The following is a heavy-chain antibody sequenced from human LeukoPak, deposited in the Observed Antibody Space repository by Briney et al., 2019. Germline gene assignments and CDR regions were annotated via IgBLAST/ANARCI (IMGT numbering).Heavy chain of an antibody. J-gene: IGHJ4*02. Sequence: GGSLRLSWAASGFTFSSYEMNWVRQAPEKGLEWVSYISSSGSTIYYADSVKGRFTISRDNAKNSLYLQMNSLRAEDTAVYYCARDAIVLMVYAIFDYWGQGTLVTVSS. D-gene: IGHD2-8*01. CDR1: GFTFSSYE. V-gene: IGHV3-48*03. CDR3: ARDAIVLMVYAIFDY. CDR2: ISSSGSTI.